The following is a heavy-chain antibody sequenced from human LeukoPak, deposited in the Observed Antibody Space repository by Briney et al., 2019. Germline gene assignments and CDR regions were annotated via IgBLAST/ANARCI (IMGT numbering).Heavy chain of an antibody. CDR2: IKQDGSEK. V-gene: IGHV3-7*01. J-gene: IGHJ6*03. Sequence: PGGSLRLSCAASGFTFSSYWMSWVRQAPGKGLEWVANIKQDGSEKYYVDSVKGRFTISRDNAKNSLYLQMNSLRAEDTAVYYCARENSYCSSTSCYPTIKRRSAYYYYMDVWGKGTTVTVSS. CDR3: ARENSYCSSTSCYPTIKRRSAYYYYMDV. CDR1: GFTFSSYW. D-gene: IGHD2-2*01.